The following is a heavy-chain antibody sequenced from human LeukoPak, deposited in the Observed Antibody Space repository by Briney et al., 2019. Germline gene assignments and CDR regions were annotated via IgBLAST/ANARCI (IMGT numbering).Heavy chain of an antibody. CDR1: GFTLSSYS. V-gene: IGHV3-48*04. J-gene: IGHJ4*02. CDR2: ISSSSSTI. Sequence: GGSLRLSCAASGFTLSSYSMNWVRQAPGKGLEWVSYISSSSSTIYYADSVKGRFTISRDNAKNSLYLQMNSLRAEDTAVYYCARDLKGYYGSGRNYWGQGTLVTVSS. D-gene: IGHD3-10*01. CDR3: ARDLKGYYGSGRNY.